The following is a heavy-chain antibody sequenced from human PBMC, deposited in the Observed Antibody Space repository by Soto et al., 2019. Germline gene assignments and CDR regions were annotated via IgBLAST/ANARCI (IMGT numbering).Heavy chain of an antibody. Sequence: ASVKVSCKASGYTFTSYYMHWVRQAPGQGLEWMGIINPSGGSTSYAQKIQGRVTMTRDTSTSTVYMKMSSLRSEDTAVYYCSRDSNPNGSTHIVVVTTLDYWGQGTLVTVSS. CDR3: SRDSNPNGSTHIVVVTTLDY. D-gene: IGHD2-21*02. CDR1: GYTFTSYY. V-gene: IGHV1-46*01. J-gene: IGHJ4*02. CDR2: INPSGGST.